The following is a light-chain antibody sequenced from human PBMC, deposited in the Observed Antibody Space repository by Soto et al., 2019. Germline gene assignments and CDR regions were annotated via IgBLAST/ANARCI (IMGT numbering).Light chain of an antibody. J-gene: IGLJ1*01. CDR2: GNN. Sequence: QSVLTQPPSVSGAPGQRVTISCTGSSSNTGAGYDVHWYQQLPGRAPKLLIYGNNNRPSGVPDRFSGSKSGTSASLAITGLQAEDEADYYCQSFDSSLSGSRVFGTGTKVTVL. CDR1: SSNTGAGYD. V-gene: IGLV1-40*01. CDR3: QSFDSSLSGSRV.